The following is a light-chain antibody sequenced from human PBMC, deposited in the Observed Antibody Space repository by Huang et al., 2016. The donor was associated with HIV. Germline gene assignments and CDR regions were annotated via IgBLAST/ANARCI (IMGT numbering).Light chain of an antibody. CDR3: QQYDSSPLT. Sequence: EIVLTQSPGTLSLSPGARATLSCRASQSVNRGYLAWYQQKPGQAPRLLIYAASSRATGTPDRVSGSGSGTDFTLTISRLEPEDFAVYYCQQYDSSPLTFGGGTKVEIK. CDR2: AAS. CDR1: QSVNRGY. J-gene: IGKJ4*01. V-gene: IGKV3-20*01.